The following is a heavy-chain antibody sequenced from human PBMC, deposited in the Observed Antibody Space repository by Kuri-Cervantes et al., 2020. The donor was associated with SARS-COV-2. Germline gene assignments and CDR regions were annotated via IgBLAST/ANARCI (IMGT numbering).Heavy chain of an antibody. CDR3: AIAAAEFFDY. D-gene: IGHD6-13*01. CDR1: GFTVSNNY. V-gene: IGHV3-53*01. Sequence: GESLKISCAASGFTVSNNYMSWVCQAPGKGLEWVSVIYSGGSTYYADSVKGRFTISRDNSKNTLYLQMNSLRAEDTAVYYCAIAAAEFFDYWGQGTLVTVSS. J-gene: IGHJ4*02. CDR2: IYSGGST.